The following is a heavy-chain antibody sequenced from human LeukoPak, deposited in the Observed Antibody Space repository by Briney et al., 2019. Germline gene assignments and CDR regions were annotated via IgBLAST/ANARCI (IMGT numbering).Heavy chain of an antibody. D-gene: IGHD3-22*01. Sequence: PSETLSLTCTVSGGSISSSSDYWGWIRQPPGKGLEGIGRIYYSGSTYYNPSRKSRVTISVDTSKNQFSLKLSSLTAADTAAYYSAPPDPTSNYYALDYWGPGTLVTVSS. V-gene: IGHV4-39*07. CDR3: APPDPTSNYYALDY. J-gene: IGHJ4*02. CDR2: IYYSGST. CDR1: GGSISSSSDY.